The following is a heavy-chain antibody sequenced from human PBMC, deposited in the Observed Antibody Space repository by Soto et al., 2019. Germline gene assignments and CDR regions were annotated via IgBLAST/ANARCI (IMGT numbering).Heavy chain of an antibody. CDR1: GFTFSSYG. CDR2: VSYDGSNK. D-gene: IGHD3-22*01. CDR3: AKDTYYYDRSGYYTYDH. V-gene: IGHV3-30*18. J-gene: IGHJ4*02. Sequence: HPGGSLRLSCAASGFTFSSYGVHWVRQAPGKGLEWVASVSYDGSNKHYGGSVKGRFTISRDNSRNTLDLQMNSLRAEDTAVYYCAKDTYYYDRSGYYTYDHWGQGTQVTVSS.